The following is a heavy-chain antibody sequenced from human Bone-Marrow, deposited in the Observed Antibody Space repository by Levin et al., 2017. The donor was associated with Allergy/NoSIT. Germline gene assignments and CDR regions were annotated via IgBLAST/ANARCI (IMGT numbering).Heavy chain of an antibody. Sequence: GGSLRLSCAGSGFRLRESAMNWVRQAPGKGLEWVSAISGGGGATYYADSVKGRFTISGDNSENTVYLQMNSLRAEDTALYYCAKDRYCTSASCPVDYWGQGTLVTVSS. J-gene: IGHJ4*02. D-gene: IGHD2-2*01. CDR2: ISGGGGAT. CDR3: AKDRYCTSASCPVDY. CDR1: GFRLRESA. V-gene: IGHV3-23*01.